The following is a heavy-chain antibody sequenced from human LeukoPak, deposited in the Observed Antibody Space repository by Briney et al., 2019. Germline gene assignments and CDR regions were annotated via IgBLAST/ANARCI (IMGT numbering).Heavy chain of an antibody. V-gene: IGHV3-30*02. CDR3: ARDRWSSTSYNDY. CDR1: GFTFSSYG. J-gene: IGHJ4*02. D-gene: IGHD2-2*01. CDR2: IRFDGSNT. Sequence: GGSLRLSCAASGFTFSSYGIHWVRQAPGKGLEWVAFIRFDGSNTYYADSVKGRFTISRDNSKNTLYLQMNSLRAEDTAVYYCARDRWSSTSYNDYWGQGTLVTVSS.